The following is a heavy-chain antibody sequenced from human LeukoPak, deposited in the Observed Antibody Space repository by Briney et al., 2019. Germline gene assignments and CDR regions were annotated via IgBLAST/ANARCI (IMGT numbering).Heavy chain of an antibody. CDR2: IYYSGST. J-gene: IGHJ4*02. CDR3: ARQVKTYYGSGSFDY. Sequence: SETLSLTCTVSGGSISSYYWSWIRQPPGKGLEWIGYIYYSGSTNYNPSLKSPVTISVDTSKNQFSLKLSSVTAADTAVYYCARQVKTYYGSGSFDYWGQGTLVTVSS. D-gene: IGHD3-10*01. CDR1: GGSISSYY. V-gene: IGHV4-59*08.